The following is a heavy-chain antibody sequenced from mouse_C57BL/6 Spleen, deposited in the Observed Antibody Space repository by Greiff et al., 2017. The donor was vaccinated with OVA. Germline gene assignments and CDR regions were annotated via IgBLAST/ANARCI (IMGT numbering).Heavy chain of an antibody. CDR1: GFSFNTYA. Sequence: EVKVVESGGGLVQPKGSLKLSCAASGFSFNTYAMNWVRQAPGKGLEWVARIRSKSNNYATYYADSVKDRFTISRDDSESMLYLQMNNLKTEDTAMYYCVRQDYGSSYYYAMDYWGQGTSVTVSS. D-gene: IGHD1-1*01. J-gene: IGHJ4*01. V-gene: IGHV10-1*01. CDR3: VRQDYGSSYYYAMDY. CDR2: IRSKSNNYAT.